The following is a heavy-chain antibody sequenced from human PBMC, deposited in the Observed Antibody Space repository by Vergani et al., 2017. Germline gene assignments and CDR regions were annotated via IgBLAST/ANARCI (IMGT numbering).Heavy chain of an antibody. Sequence: QVVLQESGPGLVKPWETLSLNCAVSGYSVGSGYYWGWIRQPPGRGLEWIGCVHRNGNTYYTSSLRSRATISRDTSKNQFSLRLTSVTAADTAVYYCARQNPYGSAHVDFWGRGVLVTVSA. J-gene: IGHJ4*02. CDR1: GYSVGSGYY. CDR3: ARQNPYGSAHVDF. CDR2: VHRNGNT. V-gene: IGHV4-38-2*01. D-gene: IGHD3-10*01.